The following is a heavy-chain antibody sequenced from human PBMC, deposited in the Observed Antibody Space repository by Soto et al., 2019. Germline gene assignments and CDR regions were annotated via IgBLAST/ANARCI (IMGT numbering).Heavy chain of an antibody. Sequence: EVQLVESGGGLVQPGRSLRLSCAASGFTFDDYAMHWVRQAPGKGLEWVSGISWNSGSIGYADSVKGRFTISRDNAKNSLYLQMNSLRAEDTALYYCAKDDGPGSYYPPYFDYWGQGTLVTVSS. CDR3: AKDDGPGSYYPPYFDY. CDR1: GFTFDDYA. V-gene: IGHV3-9*01. CDR2: ISWNSGSI. J-gene: IGHJ4*02. D-gene: IGHD3-10*01.